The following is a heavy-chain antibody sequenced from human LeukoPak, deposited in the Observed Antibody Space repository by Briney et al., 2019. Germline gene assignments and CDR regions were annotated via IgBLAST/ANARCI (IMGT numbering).Heavy chain of an antibody. D-gene: IGHD2-2*01. CDR2: IKQDGGER. CDR3: AKIGRYCSSTSCPYYYYYYMDV. J-gene: IGHJ6*03. CDR1: GFTFSGYW. V-gene: IGHV3-7*01. Sequence: GGSLRLSCAASGFTFSGYWMSWVRQAPGKGLEWVANIKQDGGERYYVDSVKGRFTISRDNSKNTLYLQMNSLRAEDTAVYYCAKIGRYCSSTSCPYYYYYYMDVWGKGTTVTVSS.